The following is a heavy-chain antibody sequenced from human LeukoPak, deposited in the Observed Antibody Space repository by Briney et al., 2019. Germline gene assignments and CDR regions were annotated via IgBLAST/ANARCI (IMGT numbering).Heavy chain of an antibody. J-gene: IGHJ6*03. V-gene: IGHV1-69*01. CDR2: IIPMFGTT. CDR3: AKGKARAIPATAKAYYYLDV. D-gene: IGHD6-13*01. Sequence: SVKVSCKASGGTFSSYGITWVRQAPGQGLEWMGGIIPMFGTTNYVQNFQGRVTITAGESTSTAYKEVSSLRSEDTAMYYCAKGKARAIPATAKAYYYLDVWGTGTTVTVSS. CDR1: GGTFSSYG.